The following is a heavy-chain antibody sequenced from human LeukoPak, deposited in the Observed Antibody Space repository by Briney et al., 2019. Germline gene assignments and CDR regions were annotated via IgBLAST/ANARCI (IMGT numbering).Heavy chain of an antibody. CDR3: ARGVGYYDILTGYWRYYYYYYYMDV. CDR2: IYYSGST. D-gene: IGHD3-9*01. J-gene: IGHJ6*03. Sequence: SETLSLTCTVSGGSISSSSYYWGWIRQPPGEGLEWIGSIYYSGSTYYNPSLKSRVTISVDTSKNQFSLKLSSVTAADTAVYYCARGVGYYDILTGYWRYYYYYYYMDVWGKGTTVTISS. CDR1: GGSISSSSYY. V-gene: IGHV4-39*07.